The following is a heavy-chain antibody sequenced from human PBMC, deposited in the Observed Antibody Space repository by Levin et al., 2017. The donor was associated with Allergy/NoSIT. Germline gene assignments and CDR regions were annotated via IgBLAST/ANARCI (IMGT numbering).Heavy chain of an antibody. Sequence: SQTLSLTCTVSGGSISSGGYYWSWIRQHPGKGLEWIGYIYYSGNTYYNPSLKRRATISVDTSKNQFSLKLSTVTAADTAVYYCATETGYDLDRWGQGTMVTVSS. CDR2: IYYSGNT. CDR1: GGSISSGGYY. D-gene: IGHD5-12*01. J-gene: IGHJ4*02. V-gene: IGHV4-31*03. CDR3: ATETGYDLDR.